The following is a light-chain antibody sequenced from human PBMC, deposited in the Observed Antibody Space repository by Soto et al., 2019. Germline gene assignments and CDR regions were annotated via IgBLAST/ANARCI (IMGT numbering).Light chain of an antibody. J-gene: IGLJ2*01. V-gene: IGLV3-9*01. Sequence: SYELTQPLSVSVALGQTARINCGGNNIGSKNVHWYQQKPGQAPVLVIYRDSNRPSGIPERFSGSNSGNTATLTISRTQAGDEADYSCQVWDSSTVVFGGGTKLTVL. CDR2: RDS. CDR3: QVWDSSTVV. CDR1: NIGSKN.